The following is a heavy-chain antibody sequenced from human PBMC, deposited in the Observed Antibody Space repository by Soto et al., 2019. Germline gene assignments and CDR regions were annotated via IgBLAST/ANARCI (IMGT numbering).Heavy chain of an antibody. CDR1: GYTFTSYY. CDR2: INPSGGST. D-gene: IGHD5-12*01. J-gene: IGHJ4*02. CDR3: ASLGMATGPRLFDY. Sequence: QVQLVQSGAEVKKPGASVKVSCKASGYTFTSYYMHWVRQAPGQGLEWMGIINPSGGSTSYAQKFQGRVTLTRDTSTSTVYMGLSSLRSEDTAVYYCASLGMATGPRLFDYWGQGTLVTVSS. V-gene: IGHV1-46*01.